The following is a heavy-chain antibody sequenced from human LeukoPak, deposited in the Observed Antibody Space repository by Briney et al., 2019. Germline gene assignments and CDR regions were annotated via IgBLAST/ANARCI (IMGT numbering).Heavy chain of an antibody. CDR2: IGNSGSTT. CDR3: ATYGAGTYYKKGFDY. Sequence: GGSLRLSCAASGFTFVHYAMSWVRQAPGKGLEWVSGIGNSGSTTYYADSVKGRFTISGDNSKDTLYLRMNSLRAEDTAVYYCATYGAGTYYKKGFDYWGQGTLVTVSS. D-gene: IGHD3-10*01. CDR1: GFTFVHYA. V-gene: IGHV3-23*01. J-gene: IGHJ4*02.